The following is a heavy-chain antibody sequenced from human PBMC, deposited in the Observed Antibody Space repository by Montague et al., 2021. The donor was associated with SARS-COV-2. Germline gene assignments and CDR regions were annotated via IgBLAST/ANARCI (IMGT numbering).Heavy chain of an antibody. Sequence: SLRLSCAASGFTFSSYAMHWVRQAPGKGLEWVAVISYDGSNKYYADSVKGRFTISRDNSKNTLYPQMNSLRAEDTAVYYCARDATYYYDSSGYYYPSYYYYCMDVWGQGTTVTVSS. CDR1: GFTFSSYA. CDR3: ARDATYYYDSSGYYYPSYYYYCMDV. CDR2: ISYDGSNK. D-gene: IGHD3-22*01. J-gene: IGHJ6*02. V-gene: IGHV3-30-3*01.